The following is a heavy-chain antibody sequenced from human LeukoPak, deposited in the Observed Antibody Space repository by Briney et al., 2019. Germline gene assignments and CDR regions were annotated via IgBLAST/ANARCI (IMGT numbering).Heavy chain of an antibody. V-gene: IGHV1-18*01. J-gene: IGHJ4*02. CDR3: AREINGAFDY. CDR2: ISAYNDNT. Sequence: ASVKVSCKASGYTLTTYAISWVRQAPGQGLEWMGWISAYNDNTKYKQSLQGRFTMSTDASTTTAYLEITGLTSDDTAVYYCAREINGAFDYWGQGTVVPVSS. D-gene: IGHD3-10*01. CDR1: GYTLTTYA.